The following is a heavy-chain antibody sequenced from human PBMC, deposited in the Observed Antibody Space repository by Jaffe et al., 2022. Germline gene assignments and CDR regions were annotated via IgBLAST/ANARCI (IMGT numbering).Heavy chain of an antibody. CDR3: ARRTVVGLIRWVFDY. Sequence: QVQLVQSGAEVKKPGASVKVSCKASGYTFTSYYMHWVRQAPGQGLEWMGIINPSGGSTSYAQKFQGRVTMTRDTSTSTVYMELSSLRSEDTAVYYCARRTVVGLIRWVFDYWGQGTLVTVSS. V-gene: IGHV1-46*01. D-gene: IGHD1-26*01. CDR2: INPSGGST. J-gene: IGHJ4*02. CDR1: GYTFTSYY.